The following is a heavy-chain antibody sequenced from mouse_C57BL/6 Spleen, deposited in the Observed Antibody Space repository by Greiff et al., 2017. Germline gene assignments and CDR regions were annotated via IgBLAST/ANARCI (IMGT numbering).Heavy chain of an antibody. CDR3: ASAGGGAWFAY. J-gene: IGHJ3*01. CDR1: GYNFTDDY. Sequence: EVQLQQPGAELVRPGASVKLSCTASGYNFTDDYMTWVKQRPEQGLEWIGCIDPGSGNTNYASKFQGKATLTVDTSSNTAYLQLSSLTSEDSAVYYCASAGGGAWFAYWGQGTLVTVSA. CDR2: IDPGSGNT. V-gene: IGHV14-4*01.